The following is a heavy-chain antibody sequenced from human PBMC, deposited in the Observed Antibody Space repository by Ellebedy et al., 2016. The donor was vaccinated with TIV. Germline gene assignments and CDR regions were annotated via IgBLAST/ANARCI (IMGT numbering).Heavy chain of an antibody. CDR1: GVSISSSGYY. V-gene: IGHV4-39*07. Sequence: MPSESLSLTCTISGVSISSSGYYWDRIRPPPGMGLEWIGSIYDSGSTNYDPSLRSRVTMSVDTSKNQFSLKLSSVTAADTAVYYCAGGYSSGWTDYWGQGTLVTVSS. J-gene: IGHJ4*02. CDR2: IYDSGST. CDR3: AGGYSSGWTDY. D-gene: IGHD6-19*01.